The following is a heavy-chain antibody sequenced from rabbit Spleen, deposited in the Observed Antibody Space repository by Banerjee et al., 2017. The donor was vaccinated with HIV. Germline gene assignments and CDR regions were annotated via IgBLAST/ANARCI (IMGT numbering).Heavy chain of an antibody. CDR1: GFDFSNYNF. Sequence: LMEYGGDLVQPGASLTLTCTASGFDFSNYNFMCWVRQAPGKGLEWIACIDTGSRDFTYYASWAKGRFTISKTSSTTVTLQMTSLTVADMATYFCARDTGSSFSTYGMDLWGQGTLVTVS. CDR3: ARDTGSSFSTYGMDL. CDR2: IDTGSRDFT. J-gene: IGHJ6*01. D-gene: IGHD8-1*01. V-gene: IGHV1S40*01.